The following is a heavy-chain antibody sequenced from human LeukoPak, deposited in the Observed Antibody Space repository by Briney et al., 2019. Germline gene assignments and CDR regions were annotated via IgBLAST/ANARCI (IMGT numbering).Heavy chain of an antibody. J-gene: IGHJ4*02. D-gene: IGHD1-26*01. Sequence: ASVKVSCKASGYTFTSYSISWVRQAPGQGLEWMGWISAYNGNTNYAQKLQGRVTMTTDTSTSTAYMELRSLRSDDTAVYYCARHPWGATTNEGAYYFDYWGQGTLVTVSS. V-gene: IGHV1-18*01. CDR3: ARHPWGATTNEGAYYFDY. CDR1: GYTFTSYS. CDR2: ISAYNGNT.